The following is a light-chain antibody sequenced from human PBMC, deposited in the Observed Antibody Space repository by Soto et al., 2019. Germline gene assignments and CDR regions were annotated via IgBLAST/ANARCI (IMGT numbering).Light chain of an antibody. J-gene: IGKJ3*01. CDR3: QQYNSYVT. CDR2: GAS. V-gene: IGKV1-5*01. Sequence: DIQITQSPSSVSASVGDRVTVTCRASQNVSTWLTWYQQTPGKAPNLLIYGASTLQRGVPSRFSGSGSGTEFTLTISSLQPDDFATYYCQQYNSYVTFGPGTKVDIK. CDR1: QNVSTW.